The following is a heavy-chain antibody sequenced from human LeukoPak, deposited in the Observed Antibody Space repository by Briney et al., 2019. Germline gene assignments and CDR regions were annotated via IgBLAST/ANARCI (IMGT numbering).Heavy chain of an antibody. J-gene: IGHJ4*02. CDR3: NIVGATGGIDY. CDR2: TNPSGGST. Sequence: ASVKVSCKASGYAFTSYYMHWVRQAPGQGLEWMGITNPSGGSTSYAQKFQGRVTMTRDTSTSTVYMELSSLKSEDTAVYYCNIVGATGGIDYWGQGTLVTVSS. D-gene: IGHD1-26*01. CDR1: GYAFTSYY. V-gene: IGHV1-46*01.